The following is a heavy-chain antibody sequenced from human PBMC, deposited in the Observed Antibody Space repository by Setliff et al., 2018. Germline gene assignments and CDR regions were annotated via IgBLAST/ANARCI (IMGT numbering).Heavy chain of an antibody. CDR1: GLSFTRYW. V-gene: IGHV5-51*01. Sequence: GESLKISCXGSGLSFTRYWGXXXGQTPGKGLEWMGTIYPGNADTRYSPSFQGQVTISTDTSINTAFLQWNNLKASDTAVYYCARRGERFFNWFDPWGQGTLVTVSS. CDR2: IYPGNADT. CDR3: ARRGERFFNWFDP. J-gene: IGHJ5*02. D-gene: IGHD2-21*01.